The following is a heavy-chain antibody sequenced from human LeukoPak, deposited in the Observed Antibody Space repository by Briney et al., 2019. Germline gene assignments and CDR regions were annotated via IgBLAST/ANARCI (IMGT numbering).Heavy chain of an antibody. D-gene: IGHD3-22*01. CDR1: VGIVSSNSAA. CDR2: SYYRSKWYN. Sequence: SQTLSLTFAISVGIVSSNSAAGNWITQSPSRGLEWLGRSYYRSKWYNDYAVYVKSRITINPDTSKNQFSLQLNSVTPEDTAVYYCARAQSLFPSYYDSSYYFDYWGQGTLVTVSS. CDR3: ARAQSLFPSYYDSSYYFDY. J-gene: IGHJ4*02. V-gene: IGHV6-1*01.